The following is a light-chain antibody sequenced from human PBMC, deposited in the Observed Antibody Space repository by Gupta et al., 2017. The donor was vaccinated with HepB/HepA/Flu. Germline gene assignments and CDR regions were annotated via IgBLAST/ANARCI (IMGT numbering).Light chain of an antibody. CDR2: KTS. CDR1: QNSGYW. V-gene: IGKV1-5*03. Sequence: QITESPSTLSASVGDRVTITCRASQNSGYWLAWFQQKPGKAPNLLISKTSTLESGVPSRFSGSGSGTEFTLTISSLQPDDFATYYCQQYDNYPWTFGQGTKVEIK. CDR3: QQYDNYPWT. J-gene: IGKJ1*01.